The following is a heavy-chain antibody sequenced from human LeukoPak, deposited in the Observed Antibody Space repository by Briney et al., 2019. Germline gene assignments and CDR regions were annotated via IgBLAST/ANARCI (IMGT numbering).Heavy chain of an antibody. J-gene: IGHJ4*02. CDR3: ARGVGGSFNTYYFDY. D-gene: IGHD1-26*01. V-gene: IGHV3-7*01. Sequence: GGSLRLSCAVSGFTFSDYWVTWVRQTPGKGLEFVANINRDGSVKNYVDSVKGRFTISRDNAKNSLYLQMNSLRAEDTAVYYCARGVGGSFNTYYFDYWGQGTLVTVSS. CDR2: INRDGSVK. CDR1: GFTFSDYW.